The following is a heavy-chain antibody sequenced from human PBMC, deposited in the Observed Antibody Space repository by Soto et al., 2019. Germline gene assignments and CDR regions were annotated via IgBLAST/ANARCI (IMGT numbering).Heavy chain of an antibody. CDR3: ARETVVVPAANYYYGMDV. D-gene: IGHD2-2*01. V-gene: IGHV1-46*01. Sequence: GGSVKVYFKASGYTFTSYYMHLVRQAPGQGLEWLGIINPSGGTTTYAQKFQGRVTMTRDTSTSTVYMELSSLRSEDTAVYYCARETVVVPAANYYYGMDVWGQGTTVTVSS. CDR1: GYTFTSYY. CDR2: INPSGGTT. J-gene: IGHJ6*02.